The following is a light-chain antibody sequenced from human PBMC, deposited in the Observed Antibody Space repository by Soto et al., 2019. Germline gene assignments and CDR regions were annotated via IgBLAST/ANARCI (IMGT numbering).Light chain of an antibody. CDR1: SSDIGGYNY. CDR3: SSYAASNNLI. Sequence: QSALTQPPSASGSPGQSVTISCTGTSSDIGGYNYVSWYQQHPGKAPKLMIYDVSKRPSGVPDRFSGSKSGNTASLTVSGLQAEDGAHYFCSSYAASNNLIFGGGTKLTVL. V-gene: IGLV2-8*01. CDR2: DVS. J-gene: IGLJ2*01.